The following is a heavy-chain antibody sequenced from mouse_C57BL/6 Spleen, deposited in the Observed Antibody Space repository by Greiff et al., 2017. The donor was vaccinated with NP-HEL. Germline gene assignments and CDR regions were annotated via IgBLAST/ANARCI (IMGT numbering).Heavy chain of an antibody. D-gene: IGHD2-4*01. J-gene: IGHJ2*01. CDR3: ASQIYYDYDGDY. CDR1: GYAFSSYW. CDR2: IYPGDGDT. V-gene: IGHV1-80*01. Sequence: VQLQQSGASVKISCKASGYAFSSYWMNWVKQRPGKGLEWIGQIYPGDGDTNYNGKFKGKVTLTADKSSSTAYMQLSSLTSEDSAVYFCASQIYYDYDGDYWGQGTTLTVSS.